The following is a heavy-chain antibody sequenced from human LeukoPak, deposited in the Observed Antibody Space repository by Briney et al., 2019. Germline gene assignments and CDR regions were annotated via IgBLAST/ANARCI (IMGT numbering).Heavy chain of an antibody. CDR3: ARVPAVAGTYGMDV. V-gene: IGHV4-4*02. Sequence: PSGTLSLTCAVSGGSISSSNWWSWVRQPPGKGLEWVGEIYHSGSTNYKPSLKSRVTISVDKSKNQFSLKLSSVTAADTAVYYCARVPAVAGTYGMDVWGKGTTVTVPS. D-gene: IGHD6-19*01. CDR2: IYHSGST. J-gene: IGHJ6*04. CDR1: GGSISSSNW.